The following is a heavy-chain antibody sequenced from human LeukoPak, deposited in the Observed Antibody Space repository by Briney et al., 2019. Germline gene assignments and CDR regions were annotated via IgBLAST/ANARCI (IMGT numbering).Heavy chain of an antibody. Sequence: ASVKVSCKASGYTFTGYYMHWVRQAPGQGLEWMGWINPNSGGTNYAQKFQGRVTMTRDTSISTAYMEMSRLRSGDTAVDYCGREAPPYYDILTGYYNVRYFDYWGQGTLVTVSS. V-gene: IGHV1-2*02. J-gene: IGHJ4*02. CDR3: GREAPPYYDILTGYYNVRYFDY. CDR2: INPNSGGT. CDR1: GYTFTGYY. D-gene: IGHD3-9*01.